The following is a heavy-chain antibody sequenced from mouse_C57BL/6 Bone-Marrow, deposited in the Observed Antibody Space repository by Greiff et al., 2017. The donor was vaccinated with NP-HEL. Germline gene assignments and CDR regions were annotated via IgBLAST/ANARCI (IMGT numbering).Heavy chain of an antibody. CDR1: GYTFTSYG. V-gene: IGHV1-81*01. J-gene: IGHJ4*01. Sequence: QVQLQQSGAELARPGASVKLSCKASGYTFTSYGISWVKQRPGQGLEWIGEIYPRSGNTYYNEKFKGKATLTADKSSSTAYMELRSLTSEDSAVYFCAQSTMVTTRLYYYAVDYWGQGTSVTVSS. CDR2: IYPRSGNT. D-gene: IGHD2-1*01. CDR3: AQSTMVTTRLYYYAVDY.